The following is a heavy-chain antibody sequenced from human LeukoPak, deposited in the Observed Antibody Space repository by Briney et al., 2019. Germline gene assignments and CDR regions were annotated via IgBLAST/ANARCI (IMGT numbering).Heavy chain of an antibody. D-gene: IGHD6-19*01. J-gene: IGHJ4*02. CDR2: ISYDGSNK. Sequence: GGSLRLSCAASGFTFSSYGMHWVRQAPGKGLEWVAVISYDGSNKYYADSVKGRFTISRDNSKNTLYLQMKSLRAEDTAVYYCASSEAVAGTYYWGQGTLVTVSS. CDR1: GFTFSSYG. V-gene: IGHV3-30*03. CDR3: ASSEAVAGTYY.